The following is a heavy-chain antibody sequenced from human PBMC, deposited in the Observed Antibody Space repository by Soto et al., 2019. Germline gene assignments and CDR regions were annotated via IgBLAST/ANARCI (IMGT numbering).Heavy chain of an antibody. J-gene: IGHJ6*02. Sequence: QVQLQESGPGLVKPSQTLSLTCTVSGGSISSGDYYWSWIRQPPGKGLEWIGYIYYSGSTYYNPSRXRRVXIXIDTSKNQFALKLSSVTAADTAVYYCARASPVVTDVWGQGTTVTVSS. CDR1: GGSISSGDYY. CDR2: IYYSGST. CDR3: ARASPVVTDV. D-gene: IGHD5-18*01. V-gene: IGHV4-30-4*01.